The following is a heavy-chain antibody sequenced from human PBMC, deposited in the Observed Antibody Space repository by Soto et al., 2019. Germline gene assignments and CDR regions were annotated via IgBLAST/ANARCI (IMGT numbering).Heavy chain of an antibody. Sequence: SETLSLTCTVSGGSISDISYCWGWIRQPPGKGLQWIGCMFYSGATYYSPSLKNRVTLSVDTSNNEFSLKLVSVTAPDTAVYYCARHKSGSDWLDPWGQGTLVTVPS. D-gene: IGHD2-15*01. CDR2: MFYSGAT. CDR1: GGSISDISYC. J-gene: IGHJ5*02. V-gene: IGHV4-39*01. CDR3: ARHKSGSDWLDP.